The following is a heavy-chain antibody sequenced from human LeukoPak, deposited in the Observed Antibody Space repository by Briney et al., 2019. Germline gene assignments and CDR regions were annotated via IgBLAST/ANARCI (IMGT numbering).Heavy chain of an antibody. Sequence: GGSLRLSCVASAFIFSTYGMHWVRQAPGKGLEWLAFIRYDGSNTYYADSVKGRFTVSRDDSKNTLYLQMNSLRGDDTAVYYCAKDGTSYYYIYYWGQGTLVTVSS. CDR1: AFIFSTYG. D-gene: IGHD2/OR15-2a*01. J-gene: IGHJ4*02. CDR3: AKDGTSYYYIYY. CDR2: IRYDGSNT. V-gene: IGHV3-30*02.